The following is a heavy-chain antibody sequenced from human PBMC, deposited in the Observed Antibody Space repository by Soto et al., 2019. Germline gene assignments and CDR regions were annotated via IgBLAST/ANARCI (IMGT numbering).Heavy chain of an antibody. J-gene: IGHJ6*02. D-gene: IGHD2-2*01. CDR3: ARDRGVPAAAYYYYGMDV. CDR1: GFTFSSYW. V-gene: IGHV3-7*01. Sequence: PGGSLRLSCAASGFTFSSYWMSWVRQAPGKGLEWVANIKQDGSEKYYVDSVKGRFTISRDNAKNSLYLQMNSLRAEDTAVYYSARDRGVPAAAYYYYGMDVWGQGTTVTVSS. CDR2: IKQDGSEK.